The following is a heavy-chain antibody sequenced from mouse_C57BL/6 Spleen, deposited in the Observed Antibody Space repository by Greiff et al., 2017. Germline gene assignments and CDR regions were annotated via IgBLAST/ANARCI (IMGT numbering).Heavy chain of an antibody. CDR1: GFTFSSYA. Sequence: EVKLMESGEGLVKPGGSLKLSCAASGFTFSSYAMSWVRQTPEKRLEWVAYISSGGDYIYYADTVKGRFTISRDNASNTLYLQMSSLKSEDTAMYYCTRDGYYLYAMDYWGQGTSVTVSS. V-gene: IGHV5-9-1*02. CDR2: ISSGGDYI. J-gene: IGHJ4*01. CDR3: TRDGYYLYAMDY. D-gene: IGHD2-3*01.